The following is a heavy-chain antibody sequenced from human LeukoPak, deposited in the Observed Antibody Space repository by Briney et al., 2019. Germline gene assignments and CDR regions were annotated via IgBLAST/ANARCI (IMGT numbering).Heavy chain of an antibody. J-gene: IGHJ4*02. CDR2: MNPNSGNT. Sequence: ASVRVSCKASGYTFTSYEINWVRQATGQGLGWMGWMNPNSGNTGYAQKFWGRVTMTRNTSTSTAYMELSSLRSEDTGVYYCARGRGKYSSLDYWGQGTLVTVSS. D-gene: IGHD5-18*01. CDR3: ARGRGKYSSLDY. CDR1: GYTFTSYE. V-gene: IGHV1-8*01.